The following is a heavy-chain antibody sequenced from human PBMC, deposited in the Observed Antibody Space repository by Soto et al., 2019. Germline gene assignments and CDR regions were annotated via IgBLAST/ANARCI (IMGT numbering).Heavy chain of an antibody. V-gene: IGHV3-53*01. CDR3: AKYNCSGCGWLRVGDATDI. D-gene: IGHD6-19*01. CDR1: GFSVRSGQ. J-gene: IGHJ3*02. Sequence: GSLRLSCAASGFSVRSGQMSWVRQAPGKGLEWVSVIFIDGTTHYGVSVKGRFTISRDSARNTLYLQMNGLRVDDTAVYYCAKYNCSGCGWLRVGDATDIWGQGTMVTVSS. CDR2: IFIDGTT.